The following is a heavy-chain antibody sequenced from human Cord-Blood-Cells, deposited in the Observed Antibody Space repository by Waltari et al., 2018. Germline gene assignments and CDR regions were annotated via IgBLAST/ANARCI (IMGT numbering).Heavy chain of an antibody. V-gene: IGHV1-69*01. Sequence: QVQLVQSGAEVKKPGSSVTVSCKASGATFSRSALSWFQQAPGQGLEWMGGIIPIFGTANYAQKFQGRVTITADESTSTAYMELSSLRSEDTAVYYCARERTATAYFDYWGQGTLVTVSS. J-gene: IGHJ4*02. CDR1: GATFSRSA. CDR3: ARERTATAYFDY. D-gene: IGHD5-12*01. CDR2: IIPIFGTA.